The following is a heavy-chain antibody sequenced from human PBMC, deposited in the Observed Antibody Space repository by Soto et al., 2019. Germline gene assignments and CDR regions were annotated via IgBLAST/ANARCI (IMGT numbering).Heavy chain of an antibody. D-gene: IGHD2-2*01. CDR2: INPNSGGT. CDR1: GYTFTGYY. V-gene: IGHV1-2*04. CDR3: ARDIPGIVVVPAAMPGLTWFDP. Sequence: ASVKVSCKASGYTFTGYYMHWVRQAPGQGLEWMGWINPNSGGTNCAQKLQGWVTMTRDTSSSTAYMELSRLRADGTAGYYCARDIPGIVVVPAAMPGLTWFDPWGQGTLVTVSS. J-gene: IGHJ5*02.